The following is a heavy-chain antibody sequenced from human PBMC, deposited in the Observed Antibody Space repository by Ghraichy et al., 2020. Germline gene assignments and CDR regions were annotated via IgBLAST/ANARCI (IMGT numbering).Heavy chain of an antibody. V-gene: IGHV3-23*01. J-gene: IGHJ2*01. CDR2: ISGSGVST. CDR3: AKALGADSYWHFAL. Sequence: ETLSLTCAASGFTFSSYGMTWVRQAPGKGLEWVSGISGSGVSTYYADSVKGRFTNSRDNSKNTLYLQMNSLRAEDMAVYYCAKALGADSYWHFALWGRGTLVTVSS. CDR1: GFTFSSYG.